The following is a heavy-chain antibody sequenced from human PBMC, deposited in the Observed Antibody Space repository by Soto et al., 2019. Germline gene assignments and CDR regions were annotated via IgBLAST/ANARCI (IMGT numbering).Heavy chain of an antibody. CDR1: GFTFDDYA. Sequence: GGSLRLSCAASGFTFDDYAMHWVRQAPGKGLEWVSGSSWNSGSIGYADSVKGRFTISRDNAKNSLYLQMNSLRAEDTALYYCAKDQGELSSYYYYGMDVWGQGTTVTVSS. CDR3: AKDQGELSSYYYYGMDV. CDR2: SSWNSGSI. D-gene: IGHD3-16*01. V-gene: IGHV3-9*01. J-gene: IGHJ6*02.